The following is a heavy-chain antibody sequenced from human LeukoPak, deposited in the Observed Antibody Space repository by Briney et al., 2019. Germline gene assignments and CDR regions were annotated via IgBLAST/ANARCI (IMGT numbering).Heavy chain of an antibody. V-gene: IGHV4-34*01. CDR2: INHSGST. J-gene: IGHJ3*02. Sequence: SETLSLTCAVYGGSFSGYYWSWIRQPPGKGLEWTGEINHSGSTNYNPSLKSRVTISVDTSKNQFSLKLSSVTAADTAVYYCARRLWFGELSSRAFDIWGQGTMVTVSS. CDR3: ARRLWFGELSSRAFDI. D-gene: IGHD3-10*01. CDR1: GGSFSGYY.